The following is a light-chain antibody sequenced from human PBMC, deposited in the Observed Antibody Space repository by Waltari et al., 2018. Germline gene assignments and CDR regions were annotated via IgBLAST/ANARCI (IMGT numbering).Light chain of an antibody. Sequence: DIQMTQSPSTLSASVGDRVTITCRASQSISNWLAWYKQKPGKAPKFFIYKGSSLESGVPSRFSVSGSWTEFTLTISSLQPDDFATYYCQQYNSYRWTFGQGTKVEIK. J-gene: IGKJ1*01. CDR3: QQYNSYRWT. CDR2: KGS. CDR1: QSISNW. V-gene: IGKV1-5*03.